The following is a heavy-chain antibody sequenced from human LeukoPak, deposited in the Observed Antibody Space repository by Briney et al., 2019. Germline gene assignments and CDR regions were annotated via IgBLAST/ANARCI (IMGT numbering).Heavy chain of an antibody. D-gene: IGHD3-22*01. CDR1: GFTFSSYG. V-gene: IGHV3-23*01. CDR2: ISGSGGST. J-gene: IGHJ4*02. CDR3: AKNDRSGYYLDY. Sequence: GGSLRLSCAASGFTFSSYGMSCVRQAPRKGLEWVSGISGSGGSTYYADSVKGRFTISRDNSKNTLYLQMNSLRAEDTAVYYCAKNDRSGYYLDYWGQGTLVTVSS.